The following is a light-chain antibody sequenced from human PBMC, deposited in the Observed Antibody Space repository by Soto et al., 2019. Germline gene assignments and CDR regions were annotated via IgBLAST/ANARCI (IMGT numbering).Light chain of an antibody. CDR3: QQHSNWPPSIT. J-gene: IGKJ5*01. Sequence: EIVLTQSPATLSLSPGERATLSCRASQSVSSYLAWYQQKPGQAPRLLIYDASHRATGIPARFSGSGSGTDFTLTISSLEPEDFAVYYCQQHSNWPPSITFGQGTRLEIK. V-gene: IGKV3-11*01. CDR1: QSVSSY. CDR2: DAS.